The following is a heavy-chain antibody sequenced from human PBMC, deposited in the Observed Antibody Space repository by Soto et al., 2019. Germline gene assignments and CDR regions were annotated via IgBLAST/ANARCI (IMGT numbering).Heavy chain of an antibody. V-gene: IGHV3-23*01. CDR3: AKAAYYDGSGYQGPQNY. CDR2: ISGSGGST. Sequence: GSLRLSCVASGFTFSSYAMSWVRQAPGKGLEWVSAISGSGGSTYYADSVKGRFTISRDNSKNTLYLQMNSLRAEDTAVYYCAKAAYYDGSGYQGPQNYWGQGTLVTVSS. J-gene: IGHJ4*02. D-gene: IGHD3-22*01. CDR1: GFTFSSYA.